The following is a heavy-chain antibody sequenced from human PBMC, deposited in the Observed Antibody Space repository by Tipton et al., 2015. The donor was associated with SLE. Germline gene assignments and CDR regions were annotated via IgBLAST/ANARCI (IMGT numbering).Heavy chain of an antibody. CDR2: IHHTGIT. V-gene: IGHV4-59*01. D-gene: IGHD4-11*01. J-gene: IGHJ2*01. CDR1: GGSMSTYY. Sequence: TLSLTCFVSGGSMSTYYWNWIRQPPGKGLEWIGYIHHTGITNYNPSLNSRVTISIDMSMNQFSLRLNSVTAADTAVYYCARHTSLQSYWYLDLWGRGTLVTVSS. CDR3: ARHTSLQSYWYLDL.